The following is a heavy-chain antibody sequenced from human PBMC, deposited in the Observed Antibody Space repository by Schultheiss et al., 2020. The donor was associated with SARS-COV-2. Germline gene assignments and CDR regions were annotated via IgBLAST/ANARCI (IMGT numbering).Heavy chain of an antibody. J-gene: IGHJ6*02. CDR3: ARYYYHSNWSGGMDV. CDR1: GGSFSGYY. D-gene: IGHD3-22*01. Sequence: SETLSLTCAVYGGSFSGYYWSWIRQPPGKGLEWIGEINHSGSTNYNPSLKSRVTISVDKSKNQFSLKLNSVTAADTAMYYCARYYYHSNWSGGMDVWGQGTTVTVSS. V-gene: IGHV4-34*01. CDR2: INHSGST.